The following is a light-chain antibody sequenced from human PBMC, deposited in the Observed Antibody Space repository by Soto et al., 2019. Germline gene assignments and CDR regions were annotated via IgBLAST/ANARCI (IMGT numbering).Light chain of an antibody. V-gene: IGLV2-14*01. CDR1: SSDIGRYRY. CDR3: SSYTSSSTLGV. CDR2: DVN. Sequence: QSVLTQPASVSGSPGQSITISCTGTSSDIGRYRYVSWYQQYPGKAPKLMIYDVNTRPSGVSNRFSGSKSGNTASLTISGLQAEDEADYYCSSYTSSSTLGVFGGGTKLTVL. J-gene: IGLJ3*02.